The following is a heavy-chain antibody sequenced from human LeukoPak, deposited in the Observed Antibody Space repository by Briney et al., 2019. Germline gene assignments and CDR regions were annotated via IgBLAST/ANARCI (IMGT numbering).Heavy chain of an antibody. V-gene: IGHV3-23*01. J-gene: IGHJ6*02. CDR2: ISGSGGST. Sequence: GGSLRLSCAASGFTFSSYAVSWVRQAPGKGLEWVSAISGSGGSTYYADSVKGRFTISRDNSKNTLYLQMNSLRAEDTAVYYCAKDSGKSCSSTSCHYYYYGMDVWGQGTTVTVSS. CDR1: GFTFSSYA. D-gene: IGHD2-2*01. CDR3: AKDSGKSCSSTSCHYYYYGMDV.